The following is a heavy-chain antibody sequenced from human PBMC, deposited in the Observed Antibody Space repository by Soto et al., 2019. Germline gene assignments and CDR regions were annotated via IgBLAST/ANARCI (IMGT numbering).Heavy chain of an antibody. CDR1: GFTFSVYW. V-gene: IGHV3-74*01. D-gene: IGHD4-4*01. J-gene: IGHJ6*02. Sequence: EVQLVESGGGLVQPGGSLRLSCAASGFTFSVYWMHWVRQAPGKGLVWVSRIDSDGSTTSYADSVKGRFTISRDNAKSPPYLQMNSPRAEDTAVYYCARPGYSNYGPGVDVWGQGPTVTVSS. CDR2: IDSDGSTT. CDR3: ARPGYSNYGPGVDV.